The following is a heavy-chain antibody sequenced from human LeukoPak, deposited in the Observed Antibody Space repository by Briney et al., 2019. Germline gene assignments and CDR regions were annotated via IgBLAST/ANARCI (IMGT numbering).Heavy chain of an antibody. D-gene: IGHD5-24*01. V-gene: IGHV3-30*04. CDR3: VRVGEAMTTTGGSFDY. J-gene: IGHJ4*02. CDR1: GFTFSSYP. Sequence: PGRSLGLSCAASGFTFSSYPMHWVRQAPGKGLEWVAVISYDGSSRYSADSVKGRFTISRDNSKNTLYLQMNSLRADDTAVYYCVRVGEAMTTTGGSFDYWGQGTLVTVPS. CDR2: ISYDGSSR.